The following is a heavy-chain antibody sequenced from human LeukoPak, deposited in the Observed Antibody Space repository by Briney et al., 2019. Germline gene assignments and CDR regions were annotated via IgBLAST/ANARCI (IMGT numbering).Heavy chain of an antibody. Sequence: GGSLRLSCAASGFTFSSYAMHWVRQAPGKGLEWVAVISYDGSNKYYADSVKGRFTISRDNSKNTLYLQMNSLRAEDTAVYYCAEGAPPGYWGQGTLVTVSS. J-gene: IGHJ4*02. CDR3: AEGAPPGY. CDR1: GFTFSSYA. CDR2: ISYDGSNK. V-gene: IGHV3-30-3*01. D-gene: IGHD3-16*01.